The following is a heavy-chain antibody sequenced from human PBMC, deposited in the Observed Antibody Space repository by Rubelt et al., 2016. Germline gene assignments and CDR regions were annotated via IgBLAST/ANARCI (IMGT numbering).Heavy chain of an antibody. CDR3: ASYSSGRFDY. CDR1: GGTFSSYA. D-gene: IGHD6-19*01. Sequence: QVQLVQSGAEVKKPGSSVKVSCKASGGTFSSYAISWVRQAPGQGLEWMGRIIPILGIANYAKKFQGRVTNTADKSTSTAYMDLSSLRSEDTAGYYCASYSSGRFDYWGQGTLVTVSS. J-gene: IGHJ4*02. CDR2: IIPILGIA. V-gene: IGHV1-69*04.